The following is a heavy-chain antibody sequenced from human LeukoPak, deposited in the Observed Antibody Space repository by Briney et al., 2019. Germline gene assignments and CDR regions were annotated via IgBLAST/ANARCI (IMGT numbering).Heavy chain of an antibody. CDR3: AGGTRDSGLR. J-gene: IGHJ4*02. Sequence: GGSLRLSCAASAFTFSTYSMNWVRQAPGKGLQWVSYISSSGSAIYYADSVKGRFTISRDNAKSSLYLQMNSLRAEDTAVYYCAGGTRDSGLRWGPGTSVTVSS. D-gene: IGHD6-19*01. V-gene: IGHV3-48*04. CDR2: ISSSGSAI. CDR1: AFTFSTYS.